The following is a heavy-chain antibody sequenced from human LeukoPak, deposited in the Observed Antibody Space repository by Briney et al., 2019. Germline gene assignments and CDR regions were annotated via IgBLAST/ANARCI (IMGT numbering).Heavy chain of an antibody. Sequence: GGSLRLSCVASGFTFSSYAMHWVRQAPGKGLEWVAVISYDGSNKYYADSVKGRFTISRDNSKNTLYLQMNSLRAEDTAVYYCARDYTDLLDAFDIWGQGTMVTVSS. V-gene: IGHV3-30-3*01. CDR1: GFTFSSYA. D-gene: IGHD3-16*01. CDR2: ISYDGSNK. J-gene: IGHJ3*02. CDR3: ARDYTDLLDAFDI.